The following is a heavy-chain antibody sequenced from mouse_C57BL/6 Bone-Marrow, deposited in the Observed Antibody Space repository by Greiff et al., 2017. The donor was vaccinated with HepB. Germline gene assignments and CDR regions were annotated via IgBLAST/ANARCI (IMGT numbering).Heavy chain of an antibody. CDR1: GYTFTSYW. CDR2: IHPNSGST. V-gene: IGHV1-64*01. Sequence: QVQLQQPGAELVKPGASVKLSCKASGYTFTSYWMHWVKQRPGQGLEWIGMIHPNSGSTNYNEKFKSKATLTVDKSSSTAYMQLSSLTSEDSAVYYCAREGWDGYFDVWGTGTTVTVSS. J-gene: IGHJ1*03. D-gene: IGHD4-1*01. CDR3: AREGWDGYFDV.